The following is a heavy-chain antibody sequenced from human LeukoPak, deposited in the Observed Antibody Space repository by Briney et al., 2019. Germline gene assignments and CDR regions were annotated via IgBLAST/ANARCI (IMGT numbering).Heavy chain of an antibody. CDR2: IYYSGST. V-gene: IGHV4-61*01. Sequence: PSETLSLTCAVSGYSISSGYYWGWIRQPPGKGLEWIGYIYYSGSTNYNPSLKSRVTISVDTSKNQFSLKLSSVTAADTAVYYCARGNGGNSGPWTNTNWYFDLWGRGTLVTVSS. J-gene: IGHJ2*01. D-gene: IGHD4-23*01. CDR1: GYSISSGYY. CDR3: ARGNGGNSGPWTNTNWYFDL.